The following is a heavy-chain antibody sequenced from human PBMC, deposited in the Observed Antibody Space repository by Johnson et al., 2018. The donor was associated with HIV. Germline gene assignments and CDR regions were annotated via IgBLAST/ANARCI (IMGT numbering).Heavy chain of an antibody. V-gene: IGHV3-66*02. CDR3: ARDPSLYYDFWSGGFAFDI. CDR2: IYSGGST. J-gene: IGHJ3*02. Sequence: QLVESGGGLVKPGGSLRLSCAASGFTFSNAWMSWVRQAPGKGLEWVSVIYSGGSTYYADSVKGRFTISRDNSKNTLYLQMNSLRAEDTAVYYCARDPSLYYDFWSGGFAFDIWGQGTMVTVSS. D-gene: IGHD3-3*01. CDR1: GFTFSNAW.